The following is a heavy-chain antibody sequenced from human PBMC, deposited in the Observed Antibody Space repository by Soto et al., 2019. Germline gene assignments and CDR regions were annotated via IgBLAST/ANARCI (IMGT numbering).Heavy chain of an antibody. CDR3: AKEAAATGGIGAFDI. J-gene: IGHJ3*02. CDR1: GFTFSSSG. V-gene: IGHV3-30*18. Sequence: GGSLRLSCAASGFTFSSSGMHWVRQAPGKGLEWVAVISYDGSIKYYADSVRGRFTISRDNSKNTLYLQMNSLRAEDTAVCYCAKEAAATGGIGAFDIWGKGTLVTVAS. D-gene: IGHD1-26*01. CDR2: ISYDGSIK.